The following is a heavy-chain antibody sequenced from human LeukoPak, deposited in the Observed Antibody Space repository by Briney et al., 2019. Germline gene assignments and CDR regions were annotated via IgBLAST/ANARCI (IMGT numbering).Heavy chain of an antibody. Sequence: PSETLSLTCTVSGDSISINYNWGWIRQPPGKGLEWIGSIFYSGATYYSPSLKSRVTISVDTSKNQFSLKLGSMTAADTAVYYCVRHRQWLLFADYWGQGTLVTVSS. CDR1: GDSISINYN. D-gene: IGHD6-19*01. CDR3: VRHRQWLLFADY. J-gene: IGHJ4*02. V-gene: IGHV4-39*01. CDR2: IFYSGAT.